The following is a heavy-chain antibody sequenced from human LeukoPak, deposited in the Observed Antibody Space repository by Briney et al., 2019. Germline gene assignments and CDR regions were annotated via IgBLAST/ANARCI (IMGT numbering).Heavy chain of an antibody. D-gene: IGHD6-13*01. CDR1: GGSLSRSKW. V-gene: IGHV4-4*02. Sequence: SGTLPLTRAVSGGSLSRSKWRIWVRPPPGQGLEWIGEIYRTGRTDYNPSLKSRVTISVDKSKNQFSLKLTSVTAADTAVYYCARDRRDRWYWDYWGQGTLVTVSS. J-gene: IGHJ4*02. CDR3: ARDRRDRWYWDY. CDR2: IYRTGRT.